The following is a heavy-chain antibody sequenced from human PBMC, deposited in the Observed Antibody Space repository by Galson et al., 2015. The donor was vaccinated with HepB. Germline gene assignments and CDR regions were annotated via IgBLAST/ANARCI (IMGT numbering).Heavy chain of an antibody. CDR1: GDSVSSNSAA. Sequence: CAISGDSVSSNSAAWNWIRQSPSRGLEWLGRTYYRSKWYNDYAVSVKSRITINPDTSKNQFSLQLNSVTPEDTAVYYCAREGDYYGSGSDDAFDIWGQGTMVTVSS. V-gene: IGHV6-1*01. D-gene: IGHD3-10*01. CDR2: TYYRSKWYN. CDR3: AREGDYYGSGSDDAFDI. J-gene: IGHJ3*02.